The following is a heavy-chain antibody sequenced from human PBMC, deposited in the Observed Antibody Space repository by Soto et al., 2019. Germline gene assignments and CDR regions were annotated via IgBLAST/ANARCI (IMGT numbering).Heavy chain of an antibody. CDR2: TSYDGNNK. D-gene: IGHD2-2*01. Sequence: GGSLRLSCAASGFTFSGYAMHWVRQPPGKGLEWVAVTSYDGNNKYYADSVKGRFTISRDNSENTLYLQMNSLRAEDMAVYYCAKVVVPAAMVNYYYGMDVWGQGTTVTVSS. CDR3: AKVVVPAAMVNYYYGMDV. V-gene: IGHV3-30*04. CDR1: GFTFSGYA. J-gene: IGHJ6*02.